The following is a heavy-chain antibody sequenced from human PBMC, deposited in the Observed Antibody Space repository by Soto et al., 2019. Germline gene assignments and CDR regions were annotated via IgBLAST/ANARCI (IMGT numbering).Heavy chain of an antibody. CDR1: GYTFTSYG. CDR3: ARVSRAYCSSGSCFSTQGAFDI. CDR2: ISAYNGNT. V-gene: IGHV1-18*01. J-gene: IGHJ3*02. Sequence: ASVKVSCKASGYTFTSYGISWVRQAPGQGLEWMGWISAYNGNTNYAQKLQGRVTMTTDTSTSTAYMELRSLRSDDTAVYYCARVSRAYCSSGSCFSTQGAFDIWGQGTMVTVSS. D-gene: IGHD2-15*01.